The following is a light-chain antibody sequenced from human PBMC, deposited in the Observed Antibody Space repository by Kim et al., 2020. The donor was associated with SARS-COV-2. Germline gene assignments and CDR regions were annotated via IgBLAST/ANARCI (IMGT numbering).Light chain of an antibody. CDR3: QQSYSRYS. Sequence: QSACVGDRVNIAGQSSHRISRYFNWYQQKPGKAPKFLIYAASSLRSGVPSRFSGSGSGTDFTLTISSLQPEDFATYYCQQSYSRYSFGQGTKLEI. CDR2: AAS. CDR1: HRISRY. J-gene: IGKJ2*03. V-gene: IGKV1-39*01.